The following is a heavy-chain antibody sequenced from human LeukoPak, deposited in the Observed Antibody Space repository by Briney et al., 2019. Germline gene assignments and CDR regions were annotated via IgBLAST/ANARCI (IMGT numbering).Heavy chain of an antibody. V-gene: IGHV1-69*04. CDR1: GGTFSSYA. CDR3: ARDRGAVALFDY. CDR2: IIPILGTA. D-gene: IGHD6-19*01. Sequence: SVKVSCKASGGTFSSYAIIRVRQAPGQGLEWMGRIIPILGTANYAQKFQGRVTITADKSTSTAYMELSSLRSEDTAVYYCARDRGAVALFDYWGQGTLVTVSS. J-gene: IGHJ4*02.